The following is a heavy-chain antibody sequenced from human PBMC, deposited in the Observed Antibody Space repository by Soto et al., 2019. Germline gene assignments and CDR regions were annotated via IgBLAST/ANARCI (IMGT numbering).Heavy chain of an antibody. CDR2: IYYSGST. CDR1: GGSVSSGSYY. Sequence: QVQLQESGPGLVKPSETLSLTCTVSGGSVSSGSYYWSWIRQPPGKGLESIGYIYYSGSTNYNPSLKSRVTISVDTSKNQFSLKLSSVTAADTAVYYCARVRRIYYYGMDVWGQGTTVTVSS. CDR3: ARVRRIYYYGMDV. V-gene: IGHV4-61*01. J-gene: IGHJ6*02.